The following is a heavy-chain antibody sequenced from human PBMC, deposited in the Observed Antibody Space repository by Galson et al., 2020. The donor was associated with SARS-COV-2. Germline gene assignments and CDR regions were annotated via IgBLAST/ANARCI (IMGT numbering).Heavy chain of an antibody. CDR1: GSTLSRYG. D-gene: IGHD4-17*01. J-gene: IGHJ3*01. CDR2: ISGDGTEK. V-gene: IGHV3-30*03. CDR3: ATDSKYGDHLDAFEF. Sequence: GESLQISCAAPGSTLSRYGMHWVRQAPGKGLEWVAVISGDGTEKHYADSVTGRFTIARDNSKNMLYLEMKSLRPEDTAVYFCATDSKYGDHLDAFEFWGQGTVVTVSS.